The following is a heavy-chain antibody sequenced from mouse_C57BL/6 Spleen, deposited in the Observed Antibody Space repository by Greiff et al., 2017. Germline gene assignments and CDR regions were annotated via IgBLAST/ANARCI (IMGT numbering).Heavy chain of an antibody. CDR3: ARGGVVRDD. D-gene: IGHD1-1*01. V-gene: IGHV1-61*01. Sequence: QVQLQQSGAELVRPGSSVKLSCKASGYNFNSYWMDWVKQRPGQGLEWIGNIYPSDSETHYNQKFKDKATLTVDKSSSTAYMQLSSLTSEDSAVYYCARGGVVRDDWGQGTTLTVSS. CDR1: GYNFNSYW. CDR2: IYPSDSET. J-gene: IGHJ2*01.